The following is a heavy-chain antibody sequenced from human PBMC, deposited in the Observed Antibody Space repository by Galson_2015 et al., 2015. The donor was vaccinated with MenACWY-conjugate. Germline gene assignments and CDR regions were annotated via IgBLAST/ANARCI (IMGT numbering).Heavy chain of an antibody. Sequence: SLRLSCAASGFSFSSYDMHWVRQAPGKGLDWVAVISHDGSNKYYADSVKGRFTISRDKNTLYLEMISLRGEDTAVYYCARVYSGSPDYGMDVRGQGTTVTVSS. D-gene: IGHD1-26*01. CDR1: GFSFSSYD. CDR2: ISHDGSNK. J-gene: IGHJ6*02. V-gene: IGHV3-30*04. CDR3: ARVYSGSPDYGMDV.